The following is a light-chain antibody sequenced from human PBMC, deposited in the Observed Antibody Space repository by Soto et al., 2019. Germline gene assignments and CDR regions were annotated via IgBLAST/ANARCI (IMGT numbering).Light chain of an antibody. J-gene: IGLJ2*01. V-gene: IGLV3-21*04. CDR1: NIGSKS. CDR2: YDS. CDR3: QVWAGSTDHVV. Sequence: SYELTQPPSVSVAPGKTARITCEGNNIGSKSVHWYQQKPGQAPVLVIYYDSDRPSGIPERFSGSNSGNTATLTISRVEAGDEADYYCQVWAGSTDHVVFGGGTQLTVL.